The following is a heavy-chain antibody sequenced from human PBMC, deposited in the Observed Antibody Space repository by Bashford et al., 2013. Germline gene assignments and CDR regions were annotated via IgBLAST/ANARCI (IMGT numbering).Heavy chain of an antibody. CDR2: IYYNGNT. V-gene: IGHV4-39*02. J-gene: IGHJ4*02. CDR1: GGSISSSTYY. D-gene: IGHD5-24*01. Sequence: SETLSLTCTVSGGSISSSTYYWGWIRQPPGKGLEWIGSIYYNGNTYYNPSLKSRVTVSVDTSKNQLSLKLRSVTAADTAVYYCARDLDGYTYQRFDYWGQGTLVTVSS. CDR3: ARDLDGYTYQRFDY.